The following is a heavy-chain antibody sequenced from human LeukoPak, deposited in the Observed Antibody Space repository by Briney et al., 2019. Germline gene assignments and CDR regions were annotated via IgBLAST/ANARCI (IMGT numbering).Heavy chain of an antibody. J-gene: IGHJ3*02. CDR2: IYTSGST. CDR1: GGSISSYY. CDR3: ARRPTRYYDFLSGPTKPDPFDI. Sequence: KPSETLSLTCTVSGGSISSYYWSWIRQPAGKGLEWIGRIYTSGSTNYNPSLKSRVTMSVDTSKNQFSLKLSSVTAADTAVYYCARRPTRYYDFLSGPTKPDPFDIWGQGTMVTVSS. D-gene: IGHD3-3*01. V-gene: IGHV4-4*07.